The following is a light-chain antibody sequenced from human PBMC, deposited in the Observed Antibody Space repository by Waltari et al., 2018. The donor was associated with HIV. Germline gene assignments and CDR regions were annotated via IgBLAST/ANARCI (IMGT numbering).Light chain of an antibody. J-gene: IGLJ1*01. CDR3: TSYTSSTTLV. Sequence: QSALTQSASVSGSPGPSITISCTGTSSAVGGYDSVSWYQQHPGKAPKLMIYEVSNRPSGVSTRFSGSKSGNTASLIISGLQAEDEADYYCTSYTSSTTLVFGTGTKVTVL. V-gene: IGLV2-14*01. CDR2: EVS. CDR1: SSAVGGYDS.